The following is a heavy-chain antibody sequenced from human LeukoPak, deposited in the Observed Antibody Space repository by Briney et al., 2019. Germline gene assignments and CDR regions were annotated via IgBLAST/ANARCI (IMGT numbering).Heavy chain of an antibody. CDR1: GFTFIRYS. D-gene: IGHD3-3*01. CDR3: ARVPDDFWSGYFVDY. J-gene: IGHJ4*02. V-gene: IGHV3-21*01. Sequence: GGSLRLSCVASGFTFIRYSMNWVRQAPGKGLEWVSSFSSSRSYIYYADSVKGRFTISRDNAKNSLYLQMNSLRAEDTAVYYCARVPDDFWSGYFVDYWGQGTLVTVSS. CDR2: FSSSRSYI.